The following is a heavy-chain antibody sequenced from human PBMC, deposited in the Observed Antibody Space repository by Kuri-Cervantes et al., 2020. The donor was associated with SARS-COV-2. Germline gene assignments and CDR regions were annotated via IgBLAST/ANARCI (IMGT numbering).Heavy chain of an antibody. CDR3: ARAFRDSYGYILQFFDS. Sequence: SQTLSLTCAISGDSVATNKAAWNWIRQSPSRGLEWLGRTYFRSNWYNDYALSVKSRVTINPDTSKNQFSLQLESVTPDDTGIYYCARAFRDSYGYILQFFDSWGQGTLVTVSS. D-gene: IGHD3-16*01. CDR2: TYFRSNWYN. J-gene: IGHJ4*02. V-gene: IGHV6-1*01. CDR1: GDSVATNKAA.